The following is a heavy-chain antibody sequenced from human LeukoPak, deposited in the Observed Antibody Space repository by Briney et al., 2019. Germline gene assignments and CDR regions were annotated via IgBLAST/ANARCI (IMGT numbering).Heavy chain of an antibody. V-gene: IGHV3-48*01. CDR3: ARDVVSSGWYLFDY. J-gene: IGHJ4*02. CDR1: GFTFSSYS. D-gene: IGHD6-19*01. Sequence: GGSLRLSCAASGFTFSSYSMNWVRQAPGKGLEWVSYISSSSSTIYYADSVKGRFTISRDNAKNSLYLQMNSLSAEDTAVYYCARDVVSSGWYLFDYWGQGTLVTVSS. CDR2: ISSSSSTI.